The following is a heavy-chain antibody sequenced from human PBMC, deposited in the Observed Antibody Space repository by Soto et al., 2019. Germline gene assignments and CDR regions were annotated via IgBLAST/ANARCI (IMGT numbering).Heavy chain of an antibody. CDR3: ARQLPISDSKYYYYGMDV. Sequence: GESLKISCKGSGYSFTSYWIGWVRQMPGKGLEWMGIIYPGDSDTRYSPSFRGQVTFSADKSISTAYLQWSSLKPSDTAMYYCARQLPISDSKYYYYGMDVWGQGTTVTVSS. V-gene: IGHV5-51*01. J-gene: IGHJ6*02. D-gene: IGHD2-21*01. CDR1: GYSFTSYW. CDR2: IYPGDSDT.